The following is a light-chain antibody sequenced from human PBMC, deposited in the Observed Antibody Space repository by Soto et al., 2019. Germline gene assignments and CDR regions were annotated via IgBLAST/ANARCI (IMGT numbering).Light chain of an antibody. CDR3: QAWDSSTAV. CDR2: QDS. J-gene: IGLJ2*01. Sequence: SYELSQTPSLSVSPGQTVSITCSGDKLGHKYSSWYQQKPGQSPVLVIYQDSRRPSGIPERFSGSNSGSTATLTISGAQAVDEADYHCQAWDSSTAVFGGGTKLT. CDR1: KLGHKY. V-gene: IGLV3-1*01.